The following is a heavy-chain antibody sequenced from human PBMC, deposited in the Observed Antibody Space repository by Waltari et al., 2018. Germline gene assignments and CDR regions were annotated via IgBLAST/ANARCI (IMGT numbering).Heavy chain of an antibody. V-gene: IGHV4-34*01. CDR1: GGSFSGYS. CDR2: INHSGRT. CDR3: ARGRPGAHRVFYYYYYGMDV. Sequence: QVQLQQWGAGLLKPSETLSLTCAVYGGSFSGYSWSWIRPPPGKGREWIGEINHSGRTNYNPSLKSRVTISVDTSKNQFSLKLSSVTAADTAVYYCARGRPGAHRVFYYYYYGMDVWGQGTTVTVSS. D-gene: IGHD6-13*01. J-gene: IGHJ6*02.